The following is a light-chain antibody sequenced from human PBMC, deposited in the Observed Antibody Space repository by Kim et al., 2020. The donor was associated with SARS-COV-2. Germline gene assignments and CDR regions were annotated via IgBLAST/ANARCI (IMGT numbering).Light chain of an antibody. CDR2: GIS. V-gene: IGKV3D-15*01. CDR3: QQYNSWPLT. Sequence: VSPGERAPLSCRASQSVNSNLAWYQQKPGQAPRLLIYGISNRATGISARFSGSGSGTDFALTITSLQSEDIAVYYCQQYNSWPLTFGGGTKVDI. J-gene: IGKJ4*01. CDR1: QSVNSN.